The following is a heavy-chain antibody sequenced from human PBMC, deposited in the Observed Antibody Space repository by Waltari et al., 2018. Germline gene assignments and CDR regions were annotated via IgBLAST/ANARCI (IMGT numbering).Heavy chain of an antibody. CDR3: ARHARIAVAGWEFNY. J-gene: IGHJ4*02. V-gene: IGHV4-38-2*01. CDR2: IYHSGST. Sequence: VQLQESGPGLVKPSETLSLTCAVSGYSISSGYYWGWIRQPPGKGLEWIGSIYHSGSTYYNPSLKSRVTISVDTSKNQFSLKLSSVTAADTAVYYCARHARIAVAGWEFNYWGQGTLVTVSS. D-gene: IGHD6-19*01. CDR1: GYSISSGYY.